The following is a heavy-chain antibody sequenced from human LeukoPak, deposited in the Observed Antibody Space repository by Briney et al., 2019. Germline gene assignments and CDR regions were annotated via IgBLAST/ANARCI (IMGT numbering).Heavy chain of an antibody. CDR1: GFTFSSYW. CDR3: AKDRGRRDGYNYNYFDY. J-gene: IGHJ4*02. CDR2: ISWNSGSI. V-gene: IGHV3-9*01. Sequence: GGSLRLSCAASGFTFSSYWMHWVRQAPRKGLEWVSGISWNSGSIGYADSVKGRFTISRDNAKNSLYLQMNSLRAEDTALYYCAKDRGRRDGYNYNYFDYWGQGTLVTVSS. D-gene: IGHD5-24*01.